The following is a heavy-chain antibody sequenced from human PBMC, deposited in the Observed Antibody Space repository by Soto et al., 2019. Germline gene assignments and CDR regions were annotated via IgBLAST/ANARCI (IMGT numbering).Heavy chain of an antibody. CDR2: IIPILEIA. J-gene: IGHJ6*03. D-gene: IGHD2-8*01. CDR1: GDTFSTYT. V-gene: IGHV1-69*02. Sequence: SVKVSCKASGDTFSTYTVSWVRQAPGQGLEWMGRIIPILEIANYAQKFQGRVTMTRDTSTSTVYMELNSLRSEDTAMYYCDKDKRPGTKGYFYYHFLDVWGKGTTVTVSS. CDR3: DKDKRPGTKGYFYYHFLDV.